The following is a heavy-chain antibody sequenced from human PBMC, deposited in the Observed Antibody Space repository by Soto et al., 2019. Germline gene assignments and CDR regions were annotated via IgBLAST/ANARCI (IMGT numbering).Heavy chain of an antibody. CDR1: GYTFSSYV. CDR3: AREGGVWGSFRYFDY. Sequence: QVQLVQSGVEVQKPGASVKVSCKASGYTFSSYVINWLRQAPGQGLEWMGWISPYNGNTNYGQNLQGRVTMTTDTSTSIVDMELRSLRSDDTAVYYCAREGGVWGSFRYFDYWGQGTLVTVSS. D-gene: IGHD3-16*02. J-gene: IGHJ4*02. V-gene: IGHV1-18*04. CDR2: ISPYNGNT.